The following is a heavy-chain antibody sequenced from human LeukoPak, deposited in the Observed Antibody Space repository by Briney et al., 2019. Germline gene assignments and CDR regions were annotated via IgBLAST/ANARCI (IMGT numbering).Heavy chain of an antibody. CDR3: AKGHDYVWGSYRLDY. J-gene: IGHJ4*02. D-gene: IGHD3-16*02. CDR1: GFTFSSYG. Sequence: PGGSLRLSCAASGFTFSSYGMHWVRQAPGKGLEWVALIRYDGSNKYYADSVKGRFTISRDNSKNTLYLQMNSLRAEDTAVYYCAKGHDYVWGSYRLDYWGQGTLVTVSS. CDR2: IRYDGSNK. V-gene: IGHV3-30*02.